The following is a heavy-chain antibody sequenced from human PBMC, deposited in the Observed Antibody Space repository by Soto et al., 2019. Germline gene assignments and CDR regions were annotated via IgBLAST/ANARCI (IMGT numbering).Heavy chain of an antibody. CDR3: AHRVLRTVFGLVTTAAIYLDF. V-gene: IGHV2-5*02. D-gene: IGHD3-3*01. CDR2: IYWDDDK. Sequence: QITLNESGPTVVRPTETLTLTCIFSGFSRTTSGVGVGWISQSPGKAPECLALIYWDDDKRYSASLKSRLTSTQDTSKNQLVLTVCDLDPTDTASYSCAHRVLRTVFGLVTTAAIYLDFGGQGPPFAVSS. CDR1: GFSRTTSGVG. J-gene: IGHJ4*02.